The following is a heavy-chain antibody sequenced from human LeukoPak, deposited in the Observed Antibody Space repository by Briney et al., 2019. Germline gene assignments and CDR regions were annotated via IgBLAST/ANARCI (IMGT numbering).Heavy chain of an antibody. CDR1: GGSISSYY. D-gene: IGHD6-19*01. CDR2: IYYTGST. V-gene: IGHV4-59*05. CDR3: ARFHIHSGYTSGWYYFDY. Sequence: SETLSLTCTVSGGSISSYYWSWIRQPPGKALEWIGSIYYTGSTYYNPSLKSRVTISVATSKTQFSLKLSSVTAADTAVYYCARFHIHSGYTSGWYYFDYWGQGTLVTVSS. J-gene: IGHJ4*02.